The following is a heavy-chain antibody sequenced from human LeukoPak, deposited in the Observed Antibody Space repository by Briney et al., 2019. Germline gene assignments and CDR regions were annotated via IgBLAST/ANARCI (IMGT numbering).Heavy chain of an antibody. J-gene: IGHJ6*03. Sequence: GGSLRLSCAASGFTFSSYDMHWVRQATGKGLEWVSGIGTAGDTYYPGSVKGRFTISRDNAKNSLYLQMNSLRAEDTAVYYCARDLGSSYYYYMDVWGKGTTVTVSS. D-gene: IGHD6-19*01. V-gene: IGHV3-13*01. CDR3: ARDLGSSYYYYMDV. CDR1: GFTFSSYD. CDR2: IGTAGDT.